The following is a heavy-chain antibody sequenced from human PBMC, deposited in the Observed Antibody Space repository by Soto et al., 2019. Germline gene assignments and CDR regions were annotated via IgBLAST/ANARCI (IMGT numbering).Heavy chain of an antibody. J-gene: IGHJ6*02. Sequence: QVQLVESGGGVVQPGRSLRLSCAASGFTFSSYAMHWVRQAPGKGLEWVAVISYDGSNKYYADSVKGRFTISRDNSKNTLYLQMNSLRAEDTAVYYCARDWRAFSSSPDYYGSSGADYYYYGMDVWGQGTTVTVSS. D-gene: IGHD3-22*01. CDR2: ISYDGSNK. V-gene: IGHV3-30-3*01. CDR1: GFTFSSYA. CDR3: ARDWRAFSSSPDYYGSSGADYYYYGMDV.